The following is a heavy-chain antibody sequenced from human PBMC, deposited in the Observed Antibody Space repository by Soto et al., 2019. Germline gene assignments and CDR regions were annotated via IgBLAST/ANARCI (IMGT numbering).Heavy chain of an antibody. CDR3: ARLSSGERLNFDY. CDR2: IYYSGST. Sequence: SETLSLTCTVSGGSISSGGYYWSWIRQHPGKGLEWIGYIYYSGSTYYNPSLKSRVTISLDTSKNQFSLKLSSVTAADTAMYYCARLSSGERLNFDYWGQGTLVTVS. V-gene: IGHV4-31*03. D-gene: IGHD3-10*02. J-gene: IGHJ4*02. CDR1: GGSISSGGYY.